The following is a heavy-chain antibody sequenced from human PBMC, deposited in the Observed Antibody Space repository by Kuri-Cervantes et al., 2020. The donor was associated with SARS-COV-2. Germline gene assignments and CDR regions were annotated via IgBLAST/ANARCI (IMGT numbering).Heavy chain of an antibody. V-gene: IGHV1-69*04. Sequence: SVKVSCKASGSTFSSYTISWVRQAPGQGLEWMGRVIPILGIANYAQKFQGRLTITADKSTSTAYMELSSLRSEDTAVYYCARELLAAASSHAFGIWGQGTMVTVSS. D-gene: IGHD6-13*01. J-gene: IGHJ3*02. CDR1: GSTFSSYT. CDR2: VIPILGIA. CDR3: ARELLAAASSHAFGI.